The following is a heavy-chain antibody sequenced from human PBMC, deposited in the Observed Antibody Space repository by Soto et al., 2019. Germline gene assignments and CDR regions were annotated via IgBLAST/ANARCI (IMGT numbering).Heavy chain of an antibody. Sequence: PSETLSLTCAVSGGSISSGGYSWSWIRQPPGKGLEWIGYMYHSGSTYYNPSLKSRVTISIDRSKNQFSLKLSSVTAADTAVYYCARALILTGYYIHDAFDIWGQGTMVTVSS. J-gene: IGHJ3*02. D-gene: IGHD3-9*01. CDR2: MYHSGST. CDR1: GGSISSGGYS. CDR3: ARALILTGYYIHDAFDI. V-gene: IGHV4-30-2*01.